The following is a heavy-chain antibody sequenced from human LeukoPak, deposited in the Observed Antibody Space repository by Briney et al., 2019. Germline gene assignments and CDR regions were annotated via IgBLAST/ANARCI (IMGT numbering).Heavy chain of an antibody. V-gene: IGHV3-30*02. CDR1: GFTFSSSG. CDR2: IRHDGSYK. J-gene: IGHJ6*03. Sequence: GGSLRLSCAASGFTFSSSGMHWVRQAPGRGLEWVALIRHDGSYKYYADSVKGRFTISRDNSGNTLNLQMNSLRAEDTAVYYCARDGVSIAARRAYMDVWGKGTTVTVSS. D-gene: IGHD6-6*01. CDR3: ARDGVSIAARRAYMDV.